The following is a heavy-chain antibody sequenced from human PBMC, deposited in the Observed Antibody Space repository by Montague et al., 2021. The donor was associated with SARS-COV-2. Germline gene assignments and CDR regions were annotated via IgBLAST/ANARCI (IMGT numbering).Heavy chain of an antibody. D-gene: IGHD1-14*01. CDR1: GGSVSSVSYY. J-gene: IGHJ4*02. Sequence: SETLSLTCTVSGGSVSSVSYYWSWIRQPPGKGLQSIGYIYYTGSTNYNPSLQSRVTISVDSSKNQFSVRLSSVTAADTAVYYCARISGITSWYYDYWGQGTPVTVSS. CDR2: IYYTGST. CDR3: ARISGITSWYYDY. V-gene: IGHV4-61*01.